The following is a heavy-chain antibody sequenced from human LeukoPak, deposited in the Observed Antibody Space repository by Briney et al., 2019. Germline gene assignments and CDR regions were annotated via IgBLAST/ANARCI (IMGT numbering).Heavy chain of an antibody. Sequence: ASVKVSCKASGYTFTSYAINWVQQAPGQGLEWMGRINTNTGNPTSAQGFTGRFVFSLDTSVSTAYLQISSLKAEDTAVYYCARERDGSGWYEDRYFDYWGQATLVTVSS. CDR1: GYTFTSYA. CDR3: ARERDGSGWYEDRYFDY. CDR2: INTNTGNP. V-gene: IGHV7-4-1*02. D-gene: IGHD6-19*01. J-gene: IGHJ4*02.